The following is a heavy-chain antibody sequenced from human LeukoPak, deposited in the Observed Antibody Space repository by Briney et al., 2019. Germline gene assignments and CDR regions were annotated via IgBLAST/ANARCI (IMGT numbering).Heavy chain of an antibody. J-gene: IGHJ4*02. CDR1: GFSFRTYW. CDR3: ATDGDDGSHYYGDC. D-gene: IGHD3-22*01. V-gene: IGHV3-7*01. CDR2: INQDGSDI. Sequence: GGSLRLSCAASGFSFRTYWMSWVRQAPGKGLEWVANINQDGSDIYYMDSVKGRFTLSRDNAKNSLYLQMNSLRAEDTAVYFCATDGDDGSHYYGDCWGQGILVTVSS.